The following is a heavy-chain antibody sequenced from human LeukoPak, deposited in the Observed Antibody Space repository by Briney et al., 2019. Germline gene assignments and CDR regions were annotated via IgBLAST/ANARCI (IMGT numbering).Heavy chain of an antibody. CDR1: GYTFTGYY. D-gene: IGHD3-22*01. V-gene: IGHV1-18*04. CDR2: ISAYNGNT. CDR3: ARDLAIWYYDSSGYLDY. Sequence: WASVKVSCKASGYTFTGYYTHWVRQAPGQGLEWMGWISAYNGNTNYAQKLQGRVTMTTDTSTSTAYMELRSLRSDDTAVYYCARDLAIWYYDSSGYLDYWGQGTLVTVSS. J-gene: IGHJ4*02.